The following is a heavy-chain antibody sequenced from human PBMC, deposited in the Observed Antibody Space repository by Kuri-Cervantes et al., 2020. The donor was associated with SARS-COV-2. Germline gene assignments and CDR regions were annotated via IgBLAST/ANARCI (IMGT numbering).Heavy chain of an antibody. V-gene: IGHV4-34*01. J-gene: IGHJ4*02. Sequence: GSLRLSCAVYGGSFSGHYWSWIRQPPGKGLEWIGQISHNGDTNYNPSLKSRVSMSVDRSKNQFSLRLSSVTAADTAVYYCARQEVAGDFDYWGQGTLVTVSS. CDR1: GGSFSGHY. CDR3: ARQEVAGDFDY. CDR2: ISHNGDT. D-gene: IGHD6-19*01.